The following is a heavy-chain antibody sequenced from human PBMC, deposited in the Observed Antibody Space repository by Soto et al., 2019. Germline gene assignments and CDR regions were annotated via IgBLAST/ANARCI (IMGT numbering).Heavy chain of an antibody. CDR2: IYHSGYS. Sequence: PSETLSLTCTVSGVSVNDGGYYWNWIRQHPGRGLEYIGYIYHSGYSYSNPSLESRFTLSLETSKNQFSLTVTSVTAADTAVYYCAAQRGGGYFDSWGPGTLVTVSS. CDR1: GVSVNDGGYY. D-gene: IGHD3-16*01. V-gene: IGHV4-31*03. CDR3: AAQRGGGYFDS. J-gene: IGHJ4*01.